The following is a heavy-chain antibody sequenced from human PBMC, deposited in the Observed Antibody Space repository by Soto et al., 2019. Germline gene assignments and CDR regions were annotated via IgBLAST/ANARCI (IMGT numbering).Heavy chain of an antibody. Sequence: QVHLVQSGAEVKKPGSSVKVSCQASGSTFSSYTVSWVRQAPGQGLEWMGRIIPVLGVTNYAPKFMGRVTITADKSKTTAYMELSSLRSGDTAVYYCARRRYCGADCYSKYYYGMDVWGQGTTVTVSS. D-gene: IGHD2-21*02. CDR1: GSTFSSYT. J-gene: IGHJ6*02. V-gene: IGHV1-69*02. CDR3: ARRRYCGADCYSKYYYGMDV. CDR2: IIPVLGVT.